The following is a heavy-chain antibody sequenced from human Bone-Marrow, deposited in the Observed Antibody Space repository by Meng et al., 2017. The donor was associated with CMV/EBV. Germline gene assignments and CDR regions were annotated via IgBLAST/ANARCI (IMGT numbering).Heavy chain of an antibody. Sequence: SETLSLTCTVSDASISSYYWSWSRQPPGEGLEWIGHIYYSGGTNYNPSPKSRVTISIDTSKNQSPLKLNSVTAADTAVYYCARDLELGYWGQGNLVTVYS. CDR2: IYYSGGT. CDR3: ARDLELGY. CDR1: DASISSYY. D-gene: IGHD3-3*01. V-gene: IGHV4-59*01. J-gene: IGHJ4*02.